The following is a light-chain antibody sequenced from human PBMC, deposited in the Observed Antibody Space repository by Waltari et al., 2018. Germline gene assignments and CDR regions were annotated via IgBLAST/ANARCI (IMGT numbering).Light chain of an antibody. CDR1: SGSIPSNY. CDR3: QSYDSNNPVV. V-gene: IGLV6-57*04. CDR2: EDT. Sequence: NFMLTQPHSVSESPGKTVPISCTRSSGSIPSNYVQLYQQRPGSAPTTVIYEDTQRPSGVPDRFSGSIDSSTNSASLTISGLKTEDEADYYCQSYDSNNPVVFGGGTKLTVL. J-gene: IGLJ2*01.